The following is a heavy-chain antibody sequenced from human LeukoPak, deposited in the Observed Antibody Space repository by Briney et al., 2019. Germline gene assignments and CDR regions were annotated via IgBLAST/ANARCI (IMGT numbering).Heavy chain of an antibody. Sequence: GGSLRLSCAASEFTFSSYAMSWVRQAPGKGLEWVSGISYSGGSTYYADSVKGRFTISRDNSKNTLYLQMNSLRAEDTAVYYCAKGDGGNPMDAFDIWGQGTMVTVSS. CDR3: AKGDGGNPMDAFDI. J-gene: IGHJ3*02. D-gene: IGHD4-23*01. CDR1: EFTFSSYA. V-gene: IGHV3-23*01. CDR2: ISYSGGST.